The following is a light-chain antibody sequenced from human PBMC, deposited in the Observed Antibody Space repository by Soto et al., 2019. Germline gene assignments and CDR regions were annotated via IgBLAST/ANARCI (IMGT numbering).Light chain of an antibody. V-gene: IGKV3-20*01. CDR1: QSVRSNY. CDR2: GAS. Sequence: EIVLTQSPGTLSLSSGERATLSCRASQSVRSNYLAWYQQKPGQAPRLLIYGASSRATGIPDRFGGSGSGTDFTRTISRLEPEDFALYYCQQYASSPLTFGGGTKVEIK. J-gene: IGKJ4*01. CDR3: QQYASSPLT.